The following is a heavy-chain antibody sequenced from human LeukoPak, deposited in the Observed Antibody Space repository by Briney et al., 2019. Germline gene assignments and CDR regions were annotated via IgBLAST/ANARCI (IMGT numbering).Heavy chain of an antibody. J-gene: IGHJ4*02. D-gene: IGHD3-3*01. Sequence: GASVKVSCKASGYTFTGYYMHWVRQAPGQGLEWMGWINPNSGGTNYAQKFQGRVTMTRDTSISTAYMELSRLRSDDTAVYYCARGYYDFWSGYFAGILCYWGQGTLVTVSS. CDR2: INPNSGGT. CDR1: GYTFTGYY. V-gene: IGHV1-2*02. CDR3: ARGYYDFWSGYFAGILCY.